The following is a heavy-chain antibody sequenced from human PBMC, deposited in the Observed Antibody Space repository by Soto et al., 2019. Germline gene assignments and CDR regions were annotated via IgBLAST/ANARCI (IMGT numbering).Heavy chain of an antibody. J-gene: IGHJ3*02. CDR3: VTSITGTKGAFDI. CDR2: ISYDGSNK. CDR1: GFTFSSYG. V-gene: IGHV3-30*03. D-gene: IGHD1-20*01. Sequence: QVQLVESGGGVVQPGRSLRLSCAASGFTFSSYGMHWVRQAPGKGLEWVAVISYDGSNKYYADSVKGRFTISRDNSKNTLYLQMNSLRAEDTAVYYCVTSITGTKGAFDIWGQGTMVTVSS.